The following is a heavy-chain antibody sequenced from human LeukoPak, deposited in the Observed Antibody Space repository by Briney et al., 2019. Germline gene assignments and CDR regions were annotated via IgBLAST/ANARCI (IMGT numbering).Heavy chain of an antibody. CDR2: INSDGNST. CDR1: GFTFSSYW. CDR3: ASLYSGYERKPDY. Sequence: GGSLRLSCAASGFTFSSYWMHWVRQAPGKGLIWVSRINSDGNSTSYADSVKGRFIISRDSAKNTLYLQMNSLRAEDTAVYYCASLYSGYERKPDYWGQGTLVTVSS. V-gene: IGHV3-74*01. J-gene: IGHJ4*02. D-gene: IGHD5-12*01.